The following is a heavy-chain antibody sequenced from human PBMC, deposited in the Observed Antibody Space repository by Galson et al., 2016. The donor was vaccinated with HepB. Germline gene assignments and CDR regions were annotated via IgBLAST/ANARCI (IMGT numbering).Heavy chain of an antibody. V-gene: IGHV3-30*18. CDR1: GFTFSTYG. D-gene: IGHD1-1*01. CDR3: AKDRGQLVGFFDP. J-gene: IGHJ5*02. Sequence: SLRLSCAASGFTFSTYGVLWVRQAPGKGLEWVAIISHDEINKFYTDSVKGRFTISRDNSKNTLYLQMNSLRAEDTAVYHCAKDRGQLVGFFDPWGQGTLVTVSS. CDR2: ISHDEINK.